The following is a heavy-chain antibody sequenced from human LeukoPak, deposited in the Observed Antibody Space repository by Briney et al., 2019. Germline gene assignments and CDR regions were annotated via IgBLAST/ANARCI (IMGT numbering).Heavy chain of an antibody. CDR3: ARNVGSGFDY. V-gene: IGHV1-46*01. CDR1: GYTFSSYY. Sequence: ASVKVSCKASGYTFSSYYIHWVRQAPGQGLEWMGFIDPSAGSTSYAQKFQGRVTMTRDTSTSAVYMELSSLRSEDTAMYYCARNVGSGFDYRGQGTLVTVSS. D-gene: IGHD3-10*01. CDR2: IDPSAGST. J-gene: IGHJ4*02.